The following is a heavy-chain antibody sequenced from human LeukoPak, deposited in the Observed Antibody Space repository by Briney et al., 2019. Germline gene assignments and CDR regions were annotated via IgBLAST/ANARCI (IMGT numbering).Heavy chain of an antibody. V-gene: IGHV3-74*01. CDR3: ARRGAVADAFDI. D-gene: IGHD4-23*01. Sequence: GGSLRLSCAASGFTFSRYWMHWVRHAPGKGLVWVSRIKSDGSSTNYADSVKGRSTISRDNAKNTLYLQMNSLRAEDTAVYYCARRGAVADAFDIWGQGTMVTVSS. J-gene: IGHJ3*02. CDR1: GFTFSRYW. CDR2: IKSDGSST.